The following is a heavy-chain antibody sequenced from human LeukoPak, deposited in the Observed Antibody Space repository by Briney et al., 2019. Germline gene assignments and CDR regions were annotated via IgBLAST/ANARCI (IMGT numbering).Heavy chain of an antibody. CDR2: ISYDGSNK. CDR3: AKDRPSYYDGSSAFDI. V-gene: IGHV3-30*18. D-gene: IGHD3-22*01. J-gene: IGHJ3*02. CDR1: GFTFSSYG. Sequence: GRSLRLSCAASGFTFSSYGMHWVRQAPGKGLEWVAVISYDGSNKYYADSVKGRFTISRDNSKNTLYLQMNSLRAEDTAVYYCAKDRPSYYDGSSAFDIWGQGTMVTVSS.